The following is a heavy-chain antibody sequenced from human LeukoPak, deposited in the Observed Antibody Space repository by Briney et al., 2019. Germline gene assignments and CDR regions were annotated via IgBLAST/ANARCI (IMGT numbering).Heavy chain of an antibody. J-gene: IGHJ6*03. V-gene: IGHV1-2*02. D-gene: IGHD3-10*01. CDR3: ARGPSEATLWLGELSYYYYYMDV. Sequence: ASVKVPCKASGYTLTGYYMHWVRQAPGQGLEWMGWINPNSGGANYAQKFQGRVTMTRDTSISTAYMELSRLRSDDTAVYYCARGPSEATLWLGELSYYYYYMDVWGKGTTVTVSS. CDR1: GYTLTGYY. CDR2: INPNSGGA.